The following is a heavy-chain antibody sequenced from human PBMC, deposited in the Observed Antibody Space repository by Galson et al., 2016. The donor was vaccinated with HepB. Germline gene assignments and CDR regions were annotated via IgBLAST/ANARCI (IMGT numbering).Heavy chain of an antibody. CDR3: ATRFCRAGSCYSGVLDS. CDR1: GFSVGKNN. J-gene: IGHJ4*02. Sequence: SLRLSCAVAGFSVGKNNMIWVRQAPGKGLEWVSVIYGGDRTQYADSVKGRFIISRDKSNNSLSLQMNNVRVDDTAVYYCATRFCRAGSCYSGVLDSWGQGIRATVSS. D-gene: IGHD2-15*01. V-gene: IGHV3-53*01. CDR2: IYGGDRT.